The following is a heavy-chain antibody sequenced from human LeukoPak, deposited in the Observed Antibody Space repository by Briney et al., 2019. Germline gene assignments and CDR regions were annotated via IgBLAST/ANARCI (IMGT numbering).Heavy chain of an antibody. CDR3: RLVVTPQGLDS. Sequence: GRSLRLSCAASGFSFSSAWMNWVRQAPGQRLEWVGLTRSKTDGGTTDYAAPVRGRFTISRDDIQNTMYLQMNSLKTETTAVYYCRLVVTPQGLDSWGQGTLVTVSS. CDR1: GFSFSSAW. D-gene: IGHD3-22*01. J-gene: IGHJ4*02. V-gene: IGHV3-15*01. CDR2: TRSKTDGGTT.